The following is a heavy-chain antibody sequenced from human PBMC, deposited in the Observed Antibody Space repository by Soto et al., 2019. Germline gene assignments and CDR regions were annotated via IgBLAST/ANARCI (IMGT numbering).Heavy chain of an antibody. CDR1: GFTFSNAW. CDR3: TTEGYYYDSSGFYAFRAYDAFDI. J-gene: IGHJ3*02. D-gene: IGHD3-22*01. V-gene: IGHV3-15*01. CDR2: IKSKTDGGTT. Sequence: EVQLVESGGGLVKPGGSLRLSCAASGFTFSNAWMSWVRQAPGKGLEWVGRIKSKTDGGTTDYAAPVKGRFTISRDDSKNTLYLQMNSLKTEDTAVYYCTTEGYYYDSSGFYAFRAYDAFDIWGQGTMVTVSS.